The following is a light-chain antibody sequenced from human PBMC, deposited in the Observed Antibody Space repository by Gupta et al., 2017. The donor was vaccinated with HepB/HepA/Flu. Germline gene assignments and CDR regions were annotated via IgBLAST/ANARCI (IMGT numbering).Light chain of an antibody. CDR2: WAS. CDR1: QNLLYANNKDY. J-gene: IGKJ5*01. CDR3: QQYYETPIT. Sequence: IVLTQSPVSLPVSLGEGATINCKSSQNLLYANNKDYLAWYQKKPGQPPKLRISWASTRESGVSERLSGSGSRKDLTLTSSGLQADDVAVYYCQQYYETPITFGQGTRLEMK. V-gene: IGKV4-1*01.